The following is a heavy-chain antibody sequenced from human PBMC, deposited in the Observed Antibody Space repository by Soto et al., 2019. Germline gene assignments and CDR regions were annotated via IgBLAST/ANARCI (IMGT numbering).Heavy chain of an antibody. CDR1: VGSFSGHY. Sequence: SETLSLTCAVYVGSFSGHYWSWVRQPPGKGLEWICEINHSGTTNYNPSLKSRVTMSVDTSKNQFSLKLSSVTAADTAVYYCARVVGSSGDYFDYWGQGTLVTVSS. CDR3: ARVVGSSGDYFDY. CDR2: INHSGTT. V-gene: IGHV4-34*01. D-gene: IGHD3-10*01. J-gene: IGHJ4*02.